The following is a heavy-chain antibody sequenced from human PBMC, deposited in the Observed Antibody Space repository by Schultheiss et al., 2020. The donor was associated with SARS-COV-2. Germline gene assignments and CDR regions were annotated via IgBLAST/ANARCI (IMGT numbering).Heavy chain of an antibody. J-gene: IGHJ4*02. CDR3: ARVPSDY. CDR1: GFTFNTYS. V-gene: IGHV3-21*01. Sequence: GGSLRLSCAASGFTFNTYSMNWVRQAPGKGLEWVASISSSSNYIYYGDSVKGRFTISRDNAKNSLYLQMNSLRAEDTAVYYCARVPSDYWGQGTLVTVSS. CDR2: ISSSSNYI.